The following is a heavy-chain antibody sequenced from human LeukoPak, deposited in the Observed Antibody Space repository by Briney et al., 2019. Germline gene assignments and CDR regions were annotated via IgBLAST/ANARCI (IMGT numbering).Heavy chain of an antibody. Sequence: GESLKISCKGSGYSFTTNWIGWVRQMPGKGLEWMGIIYPGDSDTRYSPSFQGLVTMSADTSINTAYLQWSSLKASDTAIYFCARGSGDPHFDYWGQGTLVTVSS. CDR1: GYSFTTNW. CDR2: IYPGDSDT. V-gene: IGHV5-51*01. CDR3: ARGSGDPHFDY. J-gene: IGHJ4*02. D-gene: IGHD2-15*01.